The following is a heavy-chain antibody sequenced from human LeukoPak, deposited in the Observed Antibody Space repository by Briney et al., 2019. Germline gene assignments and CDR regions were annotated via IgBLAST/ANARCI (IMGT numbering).Heavy chain of an antibody. V-gene: IGHV3-23*01. J-gene: IGHJ5*02. CDR1: GFTFSSYA. D-gene: IGHD3-10*01. CDR3: ARRNAAYGPFDP. CDR2: IGGSDGTT. Sequence: GGSLRLSCAASGFTFSSYAMNWVRQAPGKGLEWVSIIGGSDGTTYYADSVKGRFTISRDNFQNTLYLQMNSLRGEDTAVYYCARRNAAYGPFDPWGQGTLVTVSS.